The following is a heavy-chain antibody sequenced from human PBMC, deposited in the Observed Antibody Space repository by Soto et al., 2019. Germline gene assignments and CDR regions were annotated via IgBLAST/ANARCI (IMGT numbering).Heavy chain of an antibody. CDR1: GYTLTELS. V-gene: IGHV1-24*01. CDR2: FDPEDGET. Sequence: ASVKVSCKVSGYTLTELSMHWVRQAPGKGLEWMGGFDPEDGETIYAQKFQGRVTMTEDTSTDTAYMELSSLRSEDTAVYYCATDFFGVVITAGKDNDYWGQGTLVTVSS. CDR3: ATDFFGVVITAGKDNDY. D-gene: IGHD3-3*01. J-gene: IGHJ4*02.